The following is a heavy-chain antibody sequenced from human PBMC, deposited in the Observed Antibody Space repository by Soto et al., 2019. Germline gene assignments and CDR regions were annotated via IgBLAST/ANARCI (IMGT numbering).Heavy chain of an antibody. Sequence: QVQLVESGGGVVQPGRSLRLSCAASGFTFSSYGMHWVRQAPGKGLEWVAVIWYDGSNKYYADSVKGRFTISRDNSKNTLYLQMNSLRAEDTAVYYCARGLLTYYDYIWGEAKRSGMDVWGKGTTVTVSS. CDR3: ARGLLTYYDYIWGEAKRSGMDV. D-gene: IGHD3-16*01. CDR1: GFTFSSYG. V-gene: IGHV3-33*01. CDR2: IWYDGSNK. J-gene: IGHJ6*04.